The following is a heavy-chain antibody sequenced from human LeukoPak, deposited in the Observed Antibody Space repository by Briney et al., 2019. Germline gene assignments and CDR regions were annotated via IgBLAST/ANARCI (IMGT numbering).Heavy chain of an antibody. CDR2: ISSSSSYI. D-gene: IGHD6-19*01. Sequence: GGSLRLSCAASGFSFSSYSMTWVRQAPGKGLEWVSSISSSSSYIYYADSVKGRFTISRDNAKNSLYLQMNSLRAEDTAVYYCASRGSSGLFDYWGQGTLVTVSS. CDR1: GFSFSSYS. V-gene: IGHV3-21*01. J-gene: IGHJ4*02. CDR3: ASRGSSGLFDY.